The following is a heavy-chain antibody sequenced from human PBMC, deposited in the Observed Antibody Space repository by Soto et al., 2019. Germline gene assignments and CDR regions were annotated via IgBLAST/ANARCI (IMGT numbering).Heavy chain of an antibody. Sequence: EVQLLESGGGLVQPGGSLRLSCAASGFTFSSDAMSWVRQAPGKGLEWVSTISGSGGSTYYADSVKGRFTISRDNSKNTLYLQMNSLRAEDTAVYYCAKENYDYIWGSYRYTGFGYFDYWGQVTLVTVSS. J-gene: IGHJ4*02. CDR1: GFTFSSDA. V-gene: IGHV3-23*01. CDR3: AKENYDYIWGSYRYTGFGYFDY. CDR2: ISGSGGST. D-gene: IGHD3-16*02.